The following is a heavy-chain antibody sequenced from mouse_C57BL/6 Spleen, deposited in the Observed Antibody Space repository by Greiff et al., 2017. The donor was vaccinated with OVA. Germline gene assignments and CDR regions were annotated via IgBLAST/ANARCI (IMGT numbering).Heavy chain of an antibody. J-gene: IGHJ2*01. V-gene: IGHV5-4*01. CDR2: ISDGGSYT. CDR1: GFTFSSYA. D-gene: IGHD2-3*01. Sequence: EVQRVESGGGLVKPGGSLKLSCAASGFTFSSYAMSWVRQTPEKRLEWVATISDGGSYTYYPDNVKGRFTISRDNAKNNLYLQMSHLKSEDTAMYYCAREEDGYYGYWGQGTTLTVSS. CDR3: AREEDGYYGY.